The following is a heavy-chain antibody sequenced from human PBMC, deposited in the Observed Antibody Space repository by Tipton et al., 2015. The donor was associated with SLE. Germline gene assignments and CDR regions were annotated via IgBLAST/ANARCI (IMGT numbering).Heavy chain of an antibody. CDR1: GYSFTSYW. J-gene: IGHJ3*02. CDR2: IDPSDSYT. V-gene: IGHV5-10-1*01. D-gene: IGHD3-22*01. Sequence: VQLVQSGAEVKKPGESLRISCKGSGYSFTSYWISWVRQMPGKGLEWMGRIDPSDSYTNYSPSFQGHVTISADKSISTAYLQWSSLKASDTAMYYCARRGYYDSKEDDAFDIWGQGTMVTVSS. CDR3: ARRGYYDSKEDDAFDI.